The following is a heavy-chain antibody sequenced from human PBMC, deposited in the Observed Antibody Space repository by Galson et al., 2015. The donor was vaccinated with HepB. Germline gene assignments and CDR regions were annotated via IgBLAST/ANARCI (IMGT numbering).Heavy chain of an antibody. V-gene: IGHV1-2*06. J-gene: IGHJ4*02. D-gene: IGHD5-12*01. CDR3: AREVGGFNDYENYFDC. CDR2: INPNSGDT. CDR1: GSTFTAYY. Sequence: SVKVSCKASGSTFTAYYMHWVRQAPGQGLEWMGRINPNSGDTNCAQKFQGRVTMTRDTSISPAYVELSRLNSDDTAVYFCAREVGGFNDYENYFDCWGQGTLVTVSS.